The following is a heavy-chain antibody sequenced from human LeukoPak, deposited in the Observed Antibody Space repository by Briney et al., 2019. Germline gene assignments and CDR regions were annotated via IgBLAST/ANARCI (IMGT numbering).Heavy chain of an antibody. D-gene: IGHD3-9*01. Sequence: PGRSLRLSCAASGFTFSSYGMHWVRQAPGKGLEWVAVIWYDGSNKYYADSVKGRFTISRDNSKNTLHLQMNSLRAEDTAVYYCAREDDTAAFDIWGQGTMVTVSS. CDR2: IWYDGSNK. CDR3: AREDDTAAFDI. J-gene: IGHJ3*02. V-gene: IGHV3-33*01. CDR1: GFTFSSYG.